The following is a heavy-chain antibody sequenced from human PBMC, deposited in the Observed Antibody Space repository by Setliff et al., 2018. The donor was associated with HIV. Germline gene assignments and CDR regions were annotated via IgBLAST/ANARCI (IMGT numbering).Heavy chain of an antibody. CDR1: GYTFTNYW. Sequence: PGESLKISCRGSGYTFTNYWIGWVRQMPGRGLEWMGIIYPGDSDTRYSPSFEGQVTMSADKSINTAYLQWSSLKASDTAMYYCARQPTDTSGYNNWFDSWGQGTLGTVS. CDR2: IYPGDSDT. CDR3: ARQPTDTSGYNNWFDS. J-gene: IGHJ5*01. D-gene: IGHD3-3*01. V-gene: IGHV5-51*01.